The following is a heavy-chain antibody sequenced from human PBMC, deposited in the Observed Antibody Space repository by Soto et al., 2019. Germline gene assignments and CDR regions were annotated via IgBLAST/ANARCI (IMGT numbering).Heavy chain of an antibody. CDR3: AKPAGIAVAGTGN. D-gene: IGHD6-19*01. CDR1: GFTLSSYA. J-gene: IGHJ4*02. V-gene: IGHV3-23*01. Sequence: GGSLRLSCAPSGFTLSSYAISWVRQAPGKGLEWVSAISGSGGSTYYADSVKGRFTISRDNSKNTLYLQMNSLRAEDTAVYYCAKPAGIAVAGTGNWGQGTLVTVSS. CDR2: ISGSGGST.